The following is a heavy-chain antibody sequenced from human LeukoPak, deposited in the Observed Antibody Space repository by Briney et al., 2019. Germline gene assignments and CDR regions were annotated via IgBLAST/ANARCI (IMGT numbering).Heavy chain of an antibody. V-gene: IGHV1-69*05. CDR1: GGTFSSYA. CDR2: IIPIFGTA. D-gene: IGHD1-26*01. CDR3: AREDMGAKYY. Sequence: SVKVSCKASGGTFSSYAISWVRQAPGQGLEWMGGIIPIFGTANYAQKFQGRVTMTRDTSTSTVYMELSSLRSEDTAVYYCAREDMGAKYYWGQGTLVTVSS. J-gene: IGHJ4*02.